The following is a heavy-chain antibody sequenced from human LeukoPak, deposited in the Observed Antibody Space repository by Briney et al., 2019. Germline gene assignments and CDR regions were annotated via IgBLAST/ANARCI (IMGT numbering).Heavy chain of an antibody. CDR2: ISSSSSYI. J-gene: IGHJ4*02. D-gene: IGHD6-6*01. CDR1: GFTFSSYN. V-gene: IGHV3-21*01. Sequence: PGGSLRLSCAASGFTFSSYNMNWVRQAPGKGLEWVSSISSSSSYIYYADSVKGRFTISRDNAKNSLYLQMNSLRAEDTAVYYCAKGKSIAAPEFDYWGQGTLVTVSS. CDR3: AKGKSIAAPEFDY.